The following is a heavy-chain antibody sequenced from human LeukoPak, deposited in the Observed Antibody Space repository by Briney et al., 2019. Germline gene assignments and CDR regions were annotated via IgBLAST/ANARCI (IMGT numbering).Heavy chain of an antibody. CDR3: ARDRASLWFGEPPDY. Sequence: ASVKVSCKASGYTFTGYYMHWVRQAPGQGLEWMGWINPNSGGTNYAQKFQGRVTMTRATSISTAYMELSRLRSDDTAVYYCARDRASLWFGEPPDYWGQGTLVTVSS. D-gene: IGHD3-10*01. CDR1: GYTFTGYY. V-gene: IGHV1-2*02. CDR2: INPNSGGT. J-gene: IGHJ4*02.